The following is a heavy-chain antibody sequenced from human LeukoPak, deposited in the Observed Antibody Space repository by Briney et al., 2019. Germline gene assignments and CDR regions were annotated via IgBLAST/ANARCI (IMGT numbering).Heavy chain of an antibody. CDR1: GGSISSGGYY. CDR3: ARDRVSRSYYGSKVFPQSLDY. J-gene: IGHJ4*02. V-gene: IGHV4-31*03. CDR2: IYYSGST. Sequence: SETLSLTCTVSGGSISSGGYYWSWIRQHPGKGLEWIGYIYYSGSTYYNPSLKSRVTISVDTSKNQFSLKLSSVTPEDTAVYYCARDRVSRSYYGSKVFPQSLDYWGQGTLVTVSS. D-gene: IGHD3-10*01.